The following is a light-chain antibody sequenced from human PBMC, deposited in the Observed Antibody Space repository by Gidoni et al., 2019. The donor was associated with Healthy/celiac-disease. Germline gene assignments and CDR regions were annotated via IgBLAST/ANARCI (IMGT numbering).Light chain of an antibody. CDR1: SSDVGGYNY. CDR2: AVS. Sequence: QSALTQPRSVSGSPGQSVTISCTGTSSDVGGYNYVSWYQQHPGKAPQLMIYAVSTRPSGVPDRFSRSKSCHTASLSISGLHADDEADYYCCSYAGSFTLSVFGTGSKVTVL. V-gene: IGLV2-11*01. J-gene: IGLJ1*01. CDR3: CSYAGSFTLSV.